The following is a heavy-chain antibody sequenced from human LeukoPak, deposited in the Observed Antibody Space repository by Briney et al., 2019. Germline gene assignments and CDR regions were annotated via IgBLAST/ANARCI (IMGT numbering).Heavy chain of an antibody. V-gene: IGHV3-30*02. D-gene: IGHD1-26*01. CDR3: AQESGIVGAAYDY. CDR1: GFTFSSYG. J-gene: IGHJ4*02. Sequence: GGSLRLSCAASGFTFSSYGMHWVRQAPAKGLEWVAFIRYDGSNKYYADSVKGRFTISRDNSKNTLYLQMNSLRAEDTAVYYCAQESGIVGAAYDYWGQGTLVTVSS. CDR2: IRYDGSNK.